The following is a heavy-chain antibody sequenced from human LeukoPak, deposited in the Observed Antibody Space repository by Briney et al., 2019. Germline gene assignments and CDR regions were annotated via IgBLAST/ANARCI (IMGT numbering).Heavy chain of an antibody. CDR1: GFTFSSYA. Sequence: GGSLRPSCAASGFTFSSYAMHWVRQAPGKGLEWVAVISYDGSNKYYADSVKGRFTISRDNSKNTLYLQMNSLRAEDTAVYYCAREKYGGLDYWGQGTLVTVSS. CDR2: ISYDGSNK. J-gene: IGHJ4*02. V-gene: IGHV3-30*01. CDR3: AREKYGGLDY. D-gene: IGHD4-23*01.